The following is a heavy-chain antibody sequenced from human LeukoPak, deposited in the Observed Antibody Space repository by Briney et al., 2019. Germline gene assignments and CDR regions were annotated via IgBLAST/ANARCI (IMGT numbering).Heavy chain of an antibody. CDR1: GFTFNIYY. J-gene: IGHJ4*02. D-gene: IGHD3-22*01. V-gene: IGHV3-11*04. CDR2: IGLNGYPL. CDR3: ARKDFSSGSFNY. Sequence: KTGGSLRLSSAVSGFTFNIYYMSWIRQAPGKGLEWISYIGLNGYPLDYADSVKGRFTISRDNAKNSLYLDMNSLRDEDTAVYYCARKDFSSGSFNYWGQGTLVTVSS.